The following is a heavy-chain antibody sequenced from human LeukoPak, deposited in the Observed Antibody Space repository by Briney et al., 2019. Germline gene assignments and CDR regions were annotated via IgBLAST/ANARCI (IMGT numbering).Heavy chain of an antibody. Sequence: ASVKVSCKASGYTFTSYDINWVRQATGQGLEWMGWMNPNSGNSGYAQKFQGRVTMTRNTSISTAYMELSSLRSEDTAVYYCARDSPTRYSGYDYVYYFDYWGQGTLVTVSS. J-gene: IGHJ4*02. D-gene: IGHD5-12*01. CDR3: ARDSPTRYSGYDYVYYFDY. CDR2: MNPNSGNS. CDR1: GYTFTSYD. V-gene: IGHV1-8*01.